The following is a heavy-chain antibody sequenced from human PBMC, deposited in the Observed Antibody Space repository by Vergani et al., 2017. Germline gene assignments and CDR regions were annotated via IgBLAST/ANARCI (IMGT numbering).Heavy chain of an antibody. Sequence: QVQLQESGPGLVKPSETLSLTCTVSGGSISSYYWSWIRQPPGKGLEWIGYIYYSGSTNYNPSLKSRVTISVDTSKNQFSLKLISVTAADTAVYYCARNPYCGGDCYSDAFDSGGQGTMVTVSS. CDR2: IYYSGST. CDR3: ARNPYCGGDCYSDAFDS. CDR1: GGSISSYY. J-gene: IGHJ3*02. V-gene: IGHV4-59*01. D-gene: IGHD2-21*02.